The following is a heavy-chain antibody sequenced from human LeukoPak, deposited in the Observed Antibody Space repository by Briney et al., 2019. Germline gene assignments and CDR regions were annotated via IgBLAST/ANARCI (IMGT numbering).Heavy chain of an antibody. CDR2: IYTTGST. D-gene: IGHD3-9*01. J-gene: IGHJ4*02. CDR3: ARVQYDILTGYRIDY. V-gene: IGHV4-61*02. Sequence: SETLSLTCTVSGYFIRSGFYWGWIRQPAGKGLEWIARIYTTGSTNYNPSLQSRVTISADTSKNQFSLKLSSVTAADTAVYYCARVQYDILTGYRIDYWGQGTVVTVSS. CDR1: GYFIRSGFY.